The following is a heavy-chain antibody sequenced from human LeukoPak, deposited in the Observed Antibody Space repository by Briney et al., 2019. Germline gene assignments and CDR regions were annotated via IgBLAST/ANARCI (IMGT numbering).Heavy chain of an antibody. Sequence: ASVKVSCKASGYTFTNSYIHWVRQAPGQVLEWMGLINPDGGNTNYAQNFQGRVTLTRDTSTSTVYMELGSLRSEDTAINYCARIRDGYNDAYDLWGQGTVVTVPS. CDR2: INPDGGNT. CDR3: ARIRDGYNDAYDL. V-gene: IGHV1-46*01. D-gene: IGHD5-24*01. CDR1: GYTFTNSY. J-gene: IGHJ3*01.